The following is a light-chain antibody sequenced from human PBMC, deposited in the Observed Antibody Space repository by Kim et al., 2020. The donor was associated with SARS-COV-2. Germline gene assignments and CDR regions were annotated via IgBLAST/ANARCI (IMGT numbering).Light chain of an antibody. CDR2: GAS. Sequence: EIVLTQSPGTLSLSPRERATLSCRASQSVSSSSLAWYQQIPGQAPRLLIYGASFRATGIPDRFSGSGSGTDFTLTISRLEPEDFAVYYCQQYGSSPLTFGGGTKVDIK. CDR1: QSVSSSS. CDR3: QQYGSSPLT. J-gene: IGKJ4*01. V-gene: IGKV3-20*01.